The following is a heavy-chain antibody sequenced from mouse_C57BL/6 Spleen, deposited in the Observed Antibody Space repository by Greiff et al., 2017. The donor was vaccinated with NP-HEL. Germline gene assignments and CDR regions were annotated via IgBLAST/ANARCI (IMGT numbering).Heavy chain of an antibody. CDR2: IRLKSDNYAT. CDR3: TVYYYGGGYFDV. D-gene: IGHD1-1*01. CDR1: GFTFSNYW. V-gene: IGHV6-3*01. Sequence: EVKLVESGGGLVQPGGSMKLSCVASGFTFSNYWMNWVRQSPEKGLEWVAQIRLKSDNYATHYAESVKGRFTISRDDSKSSVYLQMNNLRAEDTGIYYCTVYYYGGGYFDVWGTGTTVTVSS. J-gene: IGHJ1*03.